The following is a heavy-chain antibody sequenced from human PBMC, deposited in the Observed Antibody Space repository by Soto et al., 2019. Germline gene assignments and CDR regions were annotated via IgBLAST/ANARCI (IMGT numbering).Heavy chain of an antibody. Sequence: GGSLRLSCAASGFGFTNSWMNWVRQAPGKGLEWVGRIKSKNDGGTTDYAAPVQGRFTISRDDSKTTIYMQMNSLKTEDTAVYYCTSAGQYCTSTTCKAYWGQGTPVTVSS. CDR1: GFGFTNSW. CDR3: TSAGQYCTSTTCKAY. D-gene: IGHD2-2*01. V-gene: IGHV3-15*07. J-gene: IGHJ4*02. CDR2: IKSKNDGGTT.